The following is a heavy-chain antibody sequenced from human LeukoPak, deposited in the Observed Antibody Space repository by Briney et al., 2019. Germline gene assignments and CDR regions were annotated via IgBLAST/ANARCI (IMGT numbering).Heavy chain of an antibody. V-gene: IGHV3-30*18. J-gene: IGHJ4*02. D-gene: IGHD3-3*01. Sequence: GGSLRLSCAASGFTFSSYGMHWVRQAPGKGLEWVAVISYDGSNKYCADSVKGRFTISRDNSKNTLYLQMNSLRAEDTAVYYCAKSEQSMGYDFWSGKPDYYFDYWGQGTLVTVPS. CDR2: ISYDGSNK. CDR3: AKSEQSMGYDFWSGKPDYYFDY. CDR1: GFTFSSYG.